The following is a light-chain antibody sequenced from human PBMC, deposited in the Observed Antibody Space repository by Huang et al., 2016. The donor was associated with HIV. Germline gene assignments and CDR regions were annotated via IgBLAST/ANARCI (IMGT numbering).Light chain of an antibody. CDR3: QQSYSTPRMYT. V-gene: IGKV1-39*01. CDR2: AAS. Sequence: DIQMTQSPSSLSVSVGDRVTITCRASQSISSYLNWYQQKPGKAPKLLIYAASSLQSGVPSRFSGSGSGTDFTLTISSLQPEDFATYYCQQSYSTPRMYTFGQGTKLEIK. J-gene: IGKJ2*01. CDR1: QSISSY.